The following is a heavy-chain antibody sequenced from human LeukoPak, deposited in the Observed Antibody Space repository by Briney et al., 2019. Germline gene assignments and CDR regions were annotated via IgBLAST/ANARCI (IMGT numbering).Heavy chain of an antibody. V-gene: IGHV4-61*02. CDR3: ARGITIFGVVSAFDY. Sequence: SETLSLTCTVSGGSISSGSYYWSWIRQPAGKGLEWIGRIYTSGSTNYNPSLKSRVTISVDTSKNLFSLKLSSVTAADTAVYYCARGITIFGVVSAFDYWGQGTLVTVSS. D-gene: IGHD3-3*01. CDR1: GGSISSGSYY. J-gene: IGHJ4*02. CDR2: IYTSGST.